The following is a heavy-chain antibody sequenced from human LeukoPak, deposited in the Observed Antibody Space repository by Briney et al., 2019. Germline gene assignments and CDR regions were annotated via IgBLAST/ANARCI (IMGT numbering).Heavy chain of an antibody. CDR3: ARDRNHVRDNYYYYMDV. V-gene: IGHV1-2*02. Sequence: ASVKVSCKASGYTFTGYYMHWVRQAPGQGLEWIGWINPNSGGTNYAQKFQGRVTMARDTSISTAYMELSRLRSDDTAVYYCARDRNHVRDNYYYYMDVWGKGTTVTVSS. CDR1: GYTFTGYY. D-gene: IGHD3-10*01. J-gene: IGHJ6*03. CDR2: INPNSGGT.